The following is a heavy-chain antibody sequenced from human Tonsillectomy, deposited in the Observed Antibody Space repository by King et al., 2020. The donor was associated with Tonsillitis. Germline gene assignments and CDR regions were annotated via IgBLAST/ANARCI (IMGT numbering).Heavy chain of an antibody. D-gene: IGHD3-16*02. CDR1: GYTFTSYG. V-gene: IGHV1-18*04. J-gene: IGHJ4*02. CDR3: ARGSAGGLIVNNFDC. CDR2: ISPYNGNT. Sequence: QLVQSGAEVKKPGASLKVSCKTSGYTFTSYGITWVRQAPGQGLEWMGWISPYNGNTKYAQKLQGRVTMTTDTSTTTAYMELRSLRTDDTAVYYCARGSAGGLIVNNFDCWGQGTLVTVSS.